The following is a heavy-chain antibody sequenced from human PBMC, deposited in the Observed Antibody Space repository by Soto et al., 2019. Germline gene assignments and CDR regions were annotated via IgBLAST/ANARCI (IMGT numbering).Heavy chain of an antibody. CDR2: INHSGST. D-gene: IGHD2-15*01. Sequence: QVQLQQWGAGLLKPSETLSLTCAVYGGSFSGYYWSWIRQPPGKGLEWIGEINHSGSTNYNPSLKSRVTISVDTSKNQFSLKLSSVTAADTAVYYCARSQTFFKLRLHCSGGSCSTQGVNYFDYWGQGTLVTVSS. V-gene: IGHV4-34*01. CDR3: ARSQTFFKLRLHCSGGSCSTQGVNYFDY. J-gene: IGHJ4*02. CDR1: GGSFSGYY.